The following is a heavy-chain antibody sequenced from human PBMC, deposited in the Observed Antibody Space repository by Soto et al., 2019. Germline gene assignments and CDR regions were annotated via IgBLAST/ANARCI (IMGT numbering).Heavy chain of an antibody. CDR2: IYPGDSDT. V-gene: IGHV5-51*01. Sequence: PGESLKISCKAFRYSFTDYWIGWVRQMPGKGLEWMGFIYPGDSDTRYSPSFQGQVTISADKSISTAYLQWSSLKASDTAMYYCARHRRWGYYGMDVWCQGTMVTVSS. J-gene: IGHJ6*02. CDR1: RYSFTDYW. CDR3: ARHRRWGYYGMDV. D-gene: IGHD1-26*01.